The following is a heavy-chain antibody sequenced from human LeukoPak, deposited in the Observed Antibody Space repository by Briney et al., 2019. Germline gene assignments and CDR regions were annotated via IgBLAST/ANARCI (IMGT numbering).Heavy chain of an antibody. CDR3: ARDRDGGYDLPAPEDY. CDR1: GYTFTSYY. Sequence: ASVEVSCKASGYTFTSYYMHWVRQAPGQGLEWMGIINPSGGSTSYAQKFQGRVTMTRDTSTSTVYMELSSLRSEDTAVYYCARDRDGGYDLPAPEDYWGQGTLVTVSS. V-gene: IGHV1-46*01. D-gene: IGHD5-12*01. CDR2: INPSGGST. J-gene: IGHJ4*02.